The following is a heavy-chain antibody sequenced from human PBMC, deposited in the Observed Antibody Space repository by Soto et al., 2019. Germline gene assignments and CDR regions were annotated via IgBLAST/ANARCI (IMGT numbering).Heavy chain of an antibody. Sequence: QXQLVQSGAEVKKXXXXVXXXXXXXXXXXXXXXXXXXXXXXXXXLEWMGGIIPIFGTANYAQKFQGRVTITADESTSTAYMELSSLRSEDTAVYYCARREQLEYYFDYWGQGTLVTVSS. CDR3: ARREQLEYYFDY. CDR1: XXXXXXXX. CDR2: IIPIFGTA. J-gene: IGHJ4*02. V-gene: IGHV1-69*01. D-gene: IGHD6-13*01.